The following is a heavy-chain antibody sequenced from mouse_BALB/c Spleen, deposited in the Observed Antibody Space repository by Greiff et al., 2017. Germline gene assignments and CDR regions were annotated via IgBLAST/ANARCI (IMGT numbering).Heavy chain of an antibody. CDR1: GYSITSDYA. CDR3: ARGGSSYYYAMDY. CDR2: ISYSGST. D-gene: IGHD1-1*01. V-gene: IGHV3-2*02. Sequence: EVNLVESGPGLVKPSQSLSLTCTVTGYSITSDYAWNWIRQFPGNKLEWMGYISYSGSTSYNPSLKSRISITRDTSKNQFFLQLNSVTTEDTATYYCARGGSSYYYAMDYWGQGTSVTVSS. J-gene: IGHJ4*01.